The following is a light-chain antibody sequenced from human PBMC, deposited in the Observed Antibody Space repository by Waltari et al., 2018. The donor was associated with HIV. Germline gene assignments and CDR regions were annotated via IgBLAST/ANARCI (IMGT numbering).Light chain of an antibody. V-gene: IGKV4-1*01. Sequence: DIVMTQSPTSLSVSLGVGASITCKSSQSLLYSPNNRNFLGWYQQKPRHPPKLLMYWASSRESGVPARFSGSGSGTSFTLTINNLQPEDVATYYCQQYFSTPWTFGQGTRV. CDR3: QQYFSTPWT. CDR2: WAS. CDR1: QSLLYSPNNRNF. J-gene: IGKJ1*01.